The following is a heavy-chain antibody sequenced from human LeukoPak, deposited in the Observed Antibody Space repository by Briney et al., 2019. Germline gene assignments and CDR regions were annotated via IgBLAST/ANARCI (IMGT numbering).Heavy chain of an antibody. V-gene: IGHV1-8*03. D-gene: IGHD4-17*01. CDR2: INPNSATT. CDR3: ARGDFGETNTAFDV. CDR1: GYTFTDYD. J-gene: IGHJ3*01. Sequence: ASVTVSCKTSGYTFTDYDVHWVRQAPGQGLEWMGWINPNSATTNYAQRLQGRVTSTRDTPLSVAYMELSSLTSEDAAVYFCARGDFGETNTAFDVWGQGTLVAVSS.